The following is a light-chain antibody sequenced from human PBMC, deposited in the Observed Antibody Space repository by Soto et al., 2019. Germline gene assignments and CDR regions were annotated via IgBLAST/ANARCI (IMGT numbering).Light chain of an antibody. CDR3: QQCGSSST. V-gene: IGKV3-20*01. CDR2: GAS. Sequence: EIVLTQSPGTLSLSPGERATLSCRASQTFSNSFLSWFQQIPGQAPKLLIYGASMRATGIPDRFSGSGSGTDLTLTISGLEPEDFAVYYCQQCGSSSTFGQGTRLEIK. CDR1: QTFSNSF. J-gene: IGKJ5*01.